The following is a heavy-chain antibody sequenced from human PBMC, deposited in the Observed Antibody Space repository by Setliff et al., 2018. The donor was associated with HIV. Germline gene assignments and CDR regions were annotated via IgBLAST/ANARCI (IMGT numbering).Heavy chain of an antibody. CDR2: IYFSGTP. D-gene: IGHD2-15*01. J-gene: IGHJ6*03. CDR1: GGSINSRSYY. V-gene: IGHV4-39*01. Sequence: SETLSLTCTVSGGSINSRSYYWAWIRQPPGKGLEWVASIYFSGTPYYNPSLKNRVTISVDTSKNQFSLKLRSVTAADTAMYYCARVSITYWYSIPTFYYYYMDVWGKGTKVTVSS. CDR3: ARVSITYWYSIPTFYYYYMDV.